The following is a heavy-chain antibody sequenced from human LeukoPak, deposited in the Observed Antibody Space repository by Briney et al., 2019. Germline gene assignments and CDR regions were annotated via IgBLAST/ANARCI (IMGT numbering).Heavy chain of an antibody. CDR3: ARVQPHYYDSSGYPPDY. J-gene: IGHJ4*02. V-gene: IGHV3-11*01. D-gene: IGHD3-22*01. CDR2: TSSSGNTI. Sequence: GGSLRLSCAASGFTFSDYYMSWIRQAPGKGLEWVSYTSSSGNTIFYADSVKGRFTLSRDNAKNPLYLQMNSLRAEDTAVYYCARVQPHYYDSSGYPPDYWGQGTLVTVSS. CDR1: GFTFSDYY.